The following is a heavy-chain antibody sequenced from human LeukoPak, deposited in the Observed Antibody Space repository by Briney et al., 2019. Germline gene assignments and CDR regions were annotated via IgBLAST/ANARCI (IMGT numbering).Heavy chain of an antibody. CDR3: ARVYSYSDPMDH. J-gene: IGHJ4*02. V-gene: IGHV3-64*01. D-gene: IGHD1-26*01. Sequence: GGSLRLSCAASGFTLSSYSMHWVRQAPGKGLEFVSAISRNGRNTYYANSAKGRFTISRDISKNTLYLQMGSLRPEDMAVYYCARVYSYSDPMDHWGQGTPVTVSS. CDR2: ISRNGRNT. CDR1: GFTLSSYS.